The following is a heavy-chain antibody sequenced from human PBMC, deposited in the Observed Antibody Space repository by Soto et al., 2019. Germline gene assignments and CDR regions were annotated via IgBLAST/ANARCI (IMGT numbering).Heavy chain of an antibody. J-gene: IGHJ4*02. D-gene: IGHD3-22*01. V-gene: IGHV3-23*01. CDR3: AKTLYYYETTGYQ. Sequence: GGSLXLSCAASGFXFCSYAMSWVRQAPGKGLEWVSAISGSGGSTYYADSVKGRFTISRDNSKNTLYLQMNSLRAEDTAVYYCAKTLYYYETTGYQWGQGTLVTVS. CDR1: GFXFCSYA. CDR2: ISGSGGST.